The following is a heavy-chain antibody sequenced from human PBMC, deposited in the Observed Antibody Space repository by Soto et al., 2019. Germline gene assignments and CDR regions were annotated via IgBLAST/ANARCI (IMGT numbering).Heavy chain of an antibody. J-gene: IGHJ6*02. CDR1: GGSFSGYY. CDR2: INHSGST. CDR3: ARSYGLRFLEWKYCYYGMDV. D-gene: IGHD3-3*01. V-gene: IGHV4-34*01. Sequence: QVQLQQWGAGLLKPSETLSLTCAVYGGSFSGYYWSWIRQPPGKGLEWMGEINHSGSTNYNPSLKSRVTIAVNPSKNQFSLNLSSVTAADTAVYYCARSYGLRFLEWKYCYYGMDVWGQGTTVTVSS.